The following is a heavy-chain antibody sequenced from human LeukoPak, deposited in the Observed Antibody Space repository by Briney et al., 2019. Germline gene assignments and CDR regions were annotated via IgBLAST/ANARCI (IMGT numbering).Heavy chain of an antibody. J-gene: IGHJ4*02. CDR3: ARDDILTGYYGGDY. D-gene: IGHD3-9*01. CDR2: ISGSGGST. Sequence: GGTLRLSCAASGFTFSSYGMSWVRQAPGKGLEWVSAISGSGGSTYYADSVKGRFTISRDNSKNTLYLQMNSLRAEDTAVYYCARDDILTGYYGGDYWGQGTLVTVSS. CDR1: GFTFSSYG. V-gene: IGHV3-23*01.